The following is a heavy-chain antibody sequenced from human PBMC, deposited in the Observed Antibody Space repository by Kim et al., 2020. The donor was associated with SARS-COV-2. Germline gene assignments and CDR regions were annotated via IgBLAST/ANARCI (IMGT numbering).Heavy chain of an antibody. J-gene: IGHJ4*02. D-gene: IGHD6-13*01. Sequence: GGSLRLSCAASGFTFDDYAMHWVRQAPGKGLEWVSGISWNSGSIGYADSVKGRFTISRDNAKNSLYLQMNSLRAEDTALYYCAKELQYSSSWYGNFDYWGQGTLVTVSS. CDR2: ISWNSGSI. CDR1: GFTFDDYA. CDR3: AKELQYSSSWYGNFDY. V-gene: IGHV3-9*01.